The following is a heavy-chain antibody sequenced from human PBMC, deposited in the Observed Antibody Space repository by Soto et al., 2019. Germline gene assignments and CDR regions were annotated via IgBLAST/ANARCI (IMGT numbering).Heavy chain of an antibody. V-gene: IGHV3-33*01. D-gene: IGHD2-15*01. J-gene: IGHJ4*02. CDR2: IWYDGSNK. Sequence: QVQLVESGGGVVQPGRSLRLSCAASGFTFSSYGMHWVRQAQGKGLEWVAVIWYDGSNKYYADSVKGRFTISRDNSKNTLYLQMNSLRAEDTAVYYCARGAFHDIVVVVAYWGQGTLVTVSS. CDR1: GFTFSSYG. CDR3: ARGAFHDIVVVVAY.